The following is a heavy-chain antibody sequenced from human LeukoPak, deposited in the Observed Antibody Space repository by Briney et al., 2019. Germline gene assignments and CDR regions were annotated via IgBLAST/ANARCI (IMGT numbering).Heavy chain of an antibody. J-gene: IGHJ3*02. V-gene: IGHV3-74*01. CDR1: GFTLSNYW. CDR3: ARDGGFGFLAAFDI. Sequence: PGGSLRLSCAASGFTLSNYWMHWVRQAPGKGLVWVSRINSDGSPTFYADSVKGRFTISRDNAKNTLYLQMNSLRDEDTALYYCARDGGFGFLAAFDIWGQGTMVTVSS. D-gene: IGHD3-10*01. CDR2: INSDGSPT.